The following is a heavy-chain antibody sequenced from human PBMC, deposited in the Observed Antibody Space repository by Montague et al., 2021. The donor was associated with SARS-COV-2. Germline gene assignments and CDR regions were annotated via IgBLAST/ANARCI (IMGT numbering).Heavy chain of an antibody. D-gene: IGHD2-2*01. V-gene: IGHV6-1*01. CDR1: GDSVSGEIAT. J-gene: IGHJ4*02. Sequence: CAISGDSVSGEIATWNWIRQSPSSGLQWLGMTYLRFKWYNDYAESVKSRITIDPDTSKHQFSLHLNSVTPEDPAVCYCARIPVGSKYYFDFWGQGTLVTVSS. CDR2: TYLRFKWYN. CDR3: ARIPVGSKYYFDF.